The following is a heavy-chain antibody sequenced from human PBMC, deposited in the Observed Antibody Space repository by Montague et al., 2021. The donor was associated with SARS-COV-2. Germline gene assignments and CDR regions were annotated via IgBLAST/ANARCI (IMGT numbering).Heavy chain of an antibody. CDR1: GGSFSGYY. D-gene: IGHD2-2*02. J-gene: IGHJ5*02. V-gene: IGHV4-34*01. CDR3: ASLTLGYCSSHSCYSDWFDP. CDR2: INHSGST. Sequence: SETLSLTCAVYGGSFSGYYWSWIRQPPGKGLEWIGEINHSGSTNYNPSLKSRVTISVDTSKNQFSLKLSSVTAADTAVYYCASLTLGYCSSHSCYSDWFDPWGQGTLVTVSS.